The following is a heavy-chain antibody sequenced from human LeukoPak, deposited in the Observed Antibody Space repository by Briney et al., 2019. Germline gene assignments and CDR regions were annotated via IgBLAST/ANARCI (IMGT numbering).Heavy chain of an antibody. V-gene: IGHV3-66*01. J-gene: IGHJ6*02. CDR2: IYSGGST. CDR3: AREKVVVAATGGYYYYGMDV. CDR1: GFTVSSNY. Sequence: PGGSLRLSCAASGFTVSSNYMSWVRQAPGKGLEWVSVIYSGGSTYYADSVKGRFTISRDNSKNTLYLQMNSLRAEDTAVYYCAREKVVVAATGGYYYYGMDVWSQGTTVTVSS. D-gene: IGHD2-15*01.